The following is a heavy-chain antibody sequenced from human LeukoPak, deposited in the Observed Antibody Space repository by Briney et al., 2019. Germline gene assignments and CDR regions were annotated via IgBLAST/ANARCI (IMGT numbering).Heavy chain of an antibody. Sequence: GGSLRLSCAASGFTFSSYAMSWVRQAPGKGLEWVSGLSGSGDTTYYADSVKGRFTISRDNSKNTLYLQLISLRAEDTAVYYCAKKDTSMPTDFYGMDVWGQGTTVTVSS. CDR1: GFTFSSYA. V-gene: IGHV3-23*01. CDR3: AKKDTSMPTDFYGMDV. J-gene: IGHJ6*02. D-gene: IGHD5-18*01. CDR2: LSGSGDTT.